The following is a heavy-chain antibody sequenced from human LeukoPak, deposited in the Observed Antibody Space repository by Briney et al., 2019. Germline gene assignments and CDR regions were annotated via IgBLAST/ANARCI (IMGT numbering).Heavy chain of an antibody. J-gene: IGHJ4*02. CDR1: GFTFSSYA. CDR2: ISWNSGSI. Sequence: GGSLRLSCAASGFTFSSYAMSWVRQAPGKGLEWVSGISWNSGSIGYADSVKGRFTISRDNAKNSLYLQMNSLRAEDTALYYCAKGTQWLVQGNYFDYWGQGTLVTVSS. CDR3: AKGTQWLVQGNYFDY. V-gene: IGHV3-9*01. D-gene: IGHD6-19*01.